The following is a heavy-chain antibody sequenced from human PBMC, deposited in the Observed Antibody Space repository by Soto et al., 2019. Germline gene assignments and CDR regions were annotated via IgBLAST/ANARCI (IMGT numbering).Heavy chain of an antibody. CDR2: ISASGANT. D-gene: IGHD4-17*01. V-gene: IGHV3-23*01. J-gene: IGHJ5*02. CDR1: GFFFSDYI. CDR3: AKSDYGVVWYNWFDP. Sequence: EEQLLESGGGLVQPGGSLRLSCAVTGFFFSDYIMNWVRQAPGKGLEWVSRISASGANTYYADSVKGRFTISRDNSKNTLYLQMSSLRAVDTAVYYCAKSDYGVVWYNWFDPWGQGTQVTVSS.